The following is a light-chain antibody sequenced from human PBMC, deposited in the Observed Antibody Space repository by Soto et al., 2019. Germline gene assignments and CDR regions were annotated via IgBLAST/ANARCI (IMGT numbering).Light chain of an antibody. V-gene: IGKV3-20*01. Sequence: EIVVTQSPGTLSLSPGERATLSCRASQTVSSTYVAWYQQKPGQAPRQLIYGASSRPTGIPDRVSGGGSGTDVTRTIRRLEPEDFAVYYCHQYGSSPTFGGGTKVEIK. CDR3: HQYGSSPT. CDR2: GAS. CDR1: QTVSSTY. J-gene: IGKJ4*01.